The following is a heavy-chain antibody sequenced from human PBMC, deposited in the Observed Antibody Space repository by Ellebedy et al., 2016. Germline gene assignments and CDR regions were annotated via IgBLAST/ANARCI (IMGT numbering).Heavy chain of an antibody. CDR1: GYTFSKFG. Sequence: ASVKVSCKASGYTFSKFGVTWVRQAPGRGLEWMGWISSFGDNTHYTQIFQDRVVMTADSSTETAYMELKRLTTDDTAIYYCARVESRSDFFDFWGQGTPVIVSS. CDR3: ARVESRSDFFDF. J-gene: IGHJ4*02. CDR2: ISSFGDNT. D-gene: IGHD3-3*01. V-gene: IGHV1-18*01.